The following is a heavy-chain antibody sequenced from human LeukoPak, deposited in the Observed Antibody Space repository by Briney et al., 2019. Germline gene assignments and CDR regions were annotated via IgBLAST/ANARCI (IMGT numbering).Heavy chain of an antibody. D-gene: IGHD6-19*01. CDR3: ARGMAVAGTEDN. CDR2: ISSSSSYI. Sequence: PGGSLRLSCAASGFTFSSYSMNWVRQAPGKGLEWVSSISSSSSYIYYADSVKGRFTISRDNAKNSLYLQMNSLRAEDTAVYYCARGMAVAGTEDNWGQGTLVTVSS. J-gene: IGHJ4*02. CDR1: GFTFSSYS. V-gene: IGHV3-21*01.